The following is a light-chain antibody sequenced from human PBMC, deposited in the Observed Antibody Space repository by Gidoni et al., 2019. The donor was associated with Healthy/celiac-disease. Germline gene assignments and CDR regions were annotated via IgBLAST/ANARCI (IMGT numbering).Light chain of an antibody. CDR3: SSYTSSSTV. CDR2: EVS. Sequence: QSALTQPASVSGSPGQSITISCTGTSSDVGCYNYVSWYQQHPGKAPKLMIYEVSNRPSGVSNRFSCSKSGNTASLTISGLQAEDEADYYCSSYTSSSTVFGGGTKLTVL. J-gene: IGLJ3*02. CDR1: SSDVGCYNY. V-gene: IGLV2-14*01.